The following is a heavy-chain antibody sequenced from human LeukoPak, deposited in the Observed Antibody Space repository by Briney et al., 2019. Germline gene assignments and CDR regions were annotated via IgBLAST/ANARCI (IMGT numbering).Heavy chain of an antibody. CDR3: ARDVDIVVVPAAKYGMDV. Sequence: GGSLRLSCAASGFTFSDYYMSWIRQAPGKGLEWVSYISSSGSTIYYADSVKGRFTISRDNAKNSLYLQMNSLSAEDTAVYYCARDVDIVVVPAAKYGMDVWGQGTTVTVSS. CDR1: GFTFSDYY. D-gene: IGHD2-2*03. V-gene: IGHV3-11*01. CDR2: ISSSGSTI. J-gene: IGHJ6*02.